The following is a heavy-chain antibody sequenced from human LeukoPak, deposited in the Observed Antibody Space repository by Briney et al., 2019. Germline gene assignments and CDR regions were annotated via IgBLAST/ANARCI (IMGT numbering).Heavy chain of an antibody. J-gene: IGHJ4*02. Sequence: GGSLRLSCAASGFTFSPYSMNWVRQAPGKGLEWISCISSSSSNMDYADSVKGRFTISRDNAKSSLYLEMNSLSAEDTAVYYCARDGDGHFDYWGQGTLVTVSS. CDR1: GFTFSPYS. CDR3: ARDGDGHFDY. V-gene: IGHV3-48*04. CDR2: ISSSSSNM. D-gene: IGHD4-17*01.